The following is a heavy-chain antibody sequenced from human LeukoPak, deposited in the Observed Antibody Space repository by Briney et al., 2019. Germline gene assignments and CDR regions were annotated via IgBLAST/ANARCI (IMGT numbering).Heavy chain of an antibody. Sequence: SETLSLTCTVSGGSISSGGYYWSWIRQHPGKGLEWIGYIYYSGSTYYNPSLKSRVTISVDTSKNQFSLKLSSVTAADTAVYYCASGRYGGKRTPFDYWGQGTLVTVSS. V-gene: IGHV4-31*03. CDR2: IYYSGST. CDR1: GGSISSGGYY. J-gene: IGHJ4*02. CDR3: ASGRYGGKRTPFDY. D-gene: IGHD4-23*01.